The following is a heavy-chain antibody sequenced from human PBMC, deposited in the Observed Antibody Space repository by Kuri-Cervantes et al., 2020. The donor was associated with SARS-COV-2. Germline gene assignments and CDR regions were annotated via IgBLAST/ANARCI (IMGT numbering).Heavy chain of an antibody. J-gene: IGHJ4*02. Sequence: GESLKISCAASGFTFSSYWMHWVRQAPGKGLVWVSRINSDGSSTSYADSVKGRFTISRDNAKNTLYLQMNSLRAEDTAVYYCARVGRYSYGFDYWGQGTLGTVSS. CDR3: ARVGRYSYGFDY. V-gene: IGHV3-74*01. CDR1: GFTFSSYW. D-gene: IGHD5-18*01. CDR2: INSDGSST.